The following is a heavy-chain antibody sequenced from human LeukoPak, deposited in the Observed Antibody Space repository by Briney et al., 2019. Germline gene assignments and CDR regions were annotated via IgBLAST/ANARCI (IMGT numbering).Heavy chain of an antibody. CDR1: GGSISSYY. V-gene: IGHV4-4*07. Sequence: SETLSLTCTVSGGSISSYYRSWIRQPAGKGLEWIGRIYTSGSTNFNPSLKSRVTMSVDTSKNQFSLKLSSVTAADTAVYYCARGRYYDSSGYYLDYWGQGTLVTVSS. CDR2: IYTSGST. CDR3: ARGRYYDSSGYYLDY. J-gene: IGHJ4*02. D-gene: IGHD3-22*01.